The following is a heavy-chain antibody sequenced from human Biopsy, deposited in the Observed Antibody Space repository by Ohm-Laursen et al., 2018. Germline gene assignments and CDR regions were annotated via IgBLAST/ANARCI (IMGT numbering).Heavy chain of an antibody. V-gene: IGHV1-46*01. CDR1: RYNFGNYY. Sequence: ATVKISCKASRYNFGNYYINWVRKVPGQGLEWLGVVNPVAEATMYAQKFQDRITLTRDASTNTVYMDLTSLTSEDTAVYYCARESPLRLGVCGAIRCFKGVFGMDVWGQGTTVIVSS. CDR3: ARESPLRLGVCGAIRCFKGVFGMDV. D-gene: IGHD2-21*01. J-gene: IGHJ6*02. CDR2: VNPVAEAT.